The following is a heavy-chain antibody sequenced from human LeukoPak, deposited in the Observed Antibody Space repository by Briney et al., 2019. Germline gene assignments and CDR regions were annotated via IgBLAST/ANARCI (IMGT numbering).Heavy chain of an antibody. J-gene: IGHJ4*02. V-gene: IGHV1-69*13. D-gene: IGHD3-22*01. CDR3: ARESTDYYDSSGYYYGPVY. CDR1: GYTFTSYY. Sequence: SVKVSCKASGYTFTSYYMHWVRQAPGQGLEWMGGIIPIFGTANYAQNFQGRVTITADESTSTAYMELSNLRSEDTAVYYCARESTDYYDSSGYYYGPVYWGQGTLVTVSS. CDR2: IIPIFGTA.